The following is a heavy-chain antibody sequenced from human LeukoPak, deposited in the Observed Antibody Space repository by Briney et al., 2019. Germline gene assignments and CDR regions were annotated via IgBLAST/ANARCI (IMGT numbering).Heavy chain of an antibody. D-gene: IGHD3-22*01. CDR2: IYYSGST. CDR1: GGSISSGSYY. Sequence: SQTLSLTCTVSGGSISSGSYYWSWIRQPPGKGLEWIGYIYYSGSTYYNPSLKSRVTISVDTSKNQFSLKLSSVTAADTAVYYFAASSGYYEDYWGQGTLVTVSS. J-gene: IGHJ4*02. V-gene: IGHV4-30-4*01. CDR3: AASSGYYEDY.